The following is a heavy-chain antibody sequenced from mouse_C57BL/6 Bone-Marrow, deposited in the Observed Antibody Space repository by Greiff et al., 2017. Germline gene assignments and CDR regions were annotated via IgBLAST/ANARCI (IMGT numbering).Heavy chain of an antibody. CDR3: ARSGPRGRSLYY. V-gene: IGHV1-55*01. CDR1: GYTFTSYW. D-gene: IGHD3-1*01. Sequence: VQLQQPGAELVKPGASVKMSCKASGYTFTSYWITWVKQRPGQGLEWIGDIYPTSGRTNYNEKFKSKAILTVDTSSNTAYMQLSSLTSEDSAVFYCARSGPRGRSLYYWGQGTTLTVSS. CDR2: IYPTSGRT. J-gene: IGHJ2*01.